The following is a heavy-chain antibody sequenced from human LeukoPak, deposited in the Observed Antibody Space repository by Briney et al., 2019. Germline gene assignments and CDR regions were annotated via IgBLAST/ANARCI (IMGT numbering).Heavy chain of an antibody. J-gene: IGHJ4*02. D-gene: IGHD3-3*01. V-gene: IGHV1-18*01. CDR1: GGTFTSYG. CDR2: ISAYNGNT. Sequence: ASVKVSCKASGGTFTSYGISWVRQAPGQGLEWMGWISAYNGNTNYAQELQGRVTMTTDTSTSTAYMELRSLRSDDTAVYYCARANKRITIFGVVIIPRPFDYWGQGTLVTVSS. CDR3: ARANKRITIFGVVIIPRPFDY.